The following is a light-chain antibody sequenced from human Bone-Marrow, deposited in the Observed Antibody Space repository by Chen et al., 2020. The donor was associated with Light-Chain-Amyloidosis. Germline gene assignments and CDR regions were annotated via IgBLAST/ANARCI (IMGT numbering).Light chain of an antibody. CDR1: SSDVGGDNH. J-gene: IGLJ1*01. Sequence: QSALTQPASVSGSPGQSITISCTGTSSDVGGDNHVSWYQQHPDKDPKLVIYEVTNRPSWVPDRFSGSKAEDTAALTISGLQTEDEADYFCSSYTITNTLVFGSGTSVTVL. CDR3: SSYTITNTLV. CDR2: EVT. V-gene: IGLV2-14*01.